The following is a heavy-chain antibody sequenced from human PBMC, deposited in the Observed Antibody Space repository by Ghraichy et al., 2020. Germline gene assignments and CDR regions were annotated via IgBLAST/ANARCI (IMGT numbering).Heavy chain of an antibody. CDR1: GFTFSSYG. Sequence: GESLNISCAASGFTFSSYGMHWVRQAPGKGLEWVAVIWYDGSNKYYADSVKGRFTISRDNSKNTLYLQMNSLRAEDTAVYYCARDRIAAAYYFDYWGQGTLVTVSS. D-gene: IGHD6-13*01. CDR3: ARDRIAAAYYFDY. CDR2: IWYDGSNK. J-gene: IGHJ4*02. V-gene: IGHV3-33*08.